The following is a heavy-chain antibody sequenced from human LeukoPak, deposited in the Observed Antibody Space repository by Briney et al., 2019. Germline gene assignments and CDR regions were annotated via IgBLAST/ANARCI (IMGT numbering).Heavy chain of an antibody. V-gene: IGHV4-30-4*01. J-gene: IGHJ5*02. CDR1: GSSISSGDYY. D-gene: IGHD3-9*01. Sequence: SQTLSLTCTVSGSSISSGDYYWSWIRQPPGKGLEWIGYIYYSGSTYYNPSLKSRVTISVDTSKNQSSLKLSSVTAADTAVYYCARNVLRYFDWLLYFDLWGQGTLVTVSS. CDR3: ARNVLRYFDWLLYFDL. CDR2: IYYSGST.